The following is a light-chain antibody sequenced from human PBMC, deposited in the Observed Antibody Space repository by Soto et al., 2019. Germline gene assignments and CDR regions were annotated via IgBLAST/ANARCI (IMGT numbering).Light chain of an antibody. J-gene: IGKJ1*01. CDR3: QRSYNTPHT. CDR2: LAS. V-gene: IGKV1-39*01. Sequence: DIQMTQSPSSLSASVGDRVTITCRASQSINDYLNWYQQKPGKAPTLLIYLASSLQTGVPSRFSGSGSATDFTLTISSLQPEDFATYFCQRSYNTPHTFGQGTKVEIK. CDR1: QSINDY.